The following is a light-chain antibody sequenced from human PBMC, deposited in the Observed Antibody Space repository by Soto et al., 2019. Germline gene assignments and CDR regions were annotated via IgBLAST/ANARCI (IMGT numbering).Light chain of an antibody. J-gene: IGKJ4*01. CDR1: QDIAIY. Sequence: IQLTQSPSSLSASVGDRVTITCRASQDIAIYLAWYQQKPGEAPKLLIYAASTLYGGVPSRFHGSGSGTDFALTISRLQAEDFATYYRQQLRMYPSTFGGGTKVEIK. CDR3: QQLRMYPST. CDR2: AAS. V-gene: IGKV1-9*01.